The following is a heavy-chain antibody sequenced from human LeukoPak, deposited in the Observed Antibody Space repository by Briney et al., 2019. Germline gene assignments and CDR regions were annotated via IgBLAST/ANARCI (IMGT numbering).Heavy chain of an antibody. D-gene: IGHD3-16*01. CDR3: ARDEVMVIYGMDV. J-gene: IGHJ6*02. V-gene: IGHV4-34*01. CDR2: INHSGST. CDR1: GGSFSGYY. Sequence: SETLFLTCAVYGGSFSGYYWSWIRQPPGKGLEWIGEINHSGSTNYNPSLKSRVTISVDTSKNQFSLKLSSVTAADTAVYYCARDEVMVIYGMDVWGQETTVTVSS.